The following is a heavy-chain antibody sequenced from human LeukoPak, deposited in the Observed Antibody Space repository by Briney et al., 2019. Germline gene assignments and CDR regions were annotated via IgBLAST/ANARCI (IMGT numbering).Heavy chain of an antibody. CDR3: ARDAHRLLGYGWFDP. Sequence: SETLSLTCTVSGGSISSYYWSWIRQPPGEGLEWIGYIYTSGSTNYNPSLKSRVTMSVDTSKNQFSLKLSSVTAADTAVYYCARDAHRLLGYGWFDPWGQGTLVTVSS. CDR1: GGSISSYY. D-gene: IGHD5-12*01. CDR2: IYTSGST. J-gene: IGHJ5*02. V-gene: IGHV4-4*09.